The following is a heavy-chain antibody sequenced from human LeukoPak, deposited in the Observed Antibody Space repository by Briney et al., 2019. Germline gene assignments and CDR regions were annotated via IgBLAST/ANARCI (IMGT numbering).Heavy chain of an antibody. CDR3: ARDGQYSSSSIITYYYYYGMDV. V-gene: IGHV1-18*01. Sequence: ASVKVSCKASGYTFTSYGISWVQQAPGQGLEWMGWISAYNGNTNYAQKLQGRVTMTTDTSTSTAYMELRSLRSDDTAVYYCARDGQYSSSSIITYYYYYGMDVWGQGTTVTVSS. J-gene: IGHJ6*02. CDR2: ISAYNGNT. CDR1: GYTFTSYG. D-gene: IGHD6-13*01.